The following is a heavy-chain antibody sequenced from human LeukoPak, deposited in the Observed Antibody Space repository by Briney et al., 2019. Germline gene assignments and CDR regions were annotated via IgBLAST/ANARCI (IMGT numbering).Heavy chain of an antibody. D-gene: IGHD5-12*01. V-gene: IGHV4-38-2*02. Sequence: SETLSLTCTVSGYSISSGYYWGWIRQPPGKGLEWIGSIYHSGSTYYNPSLKSRVTISVDTSKNQFSLKLSSVTAADTAVYYCARSSGYDEGRYYYYYYMDVWGKGTTVTVSS. J-gene: IGHJ6*03. CDR2: IYHSGST. CDR3: ARSSGYDEGRYYYYYYMDV. CDR1: GYSISSGYY.